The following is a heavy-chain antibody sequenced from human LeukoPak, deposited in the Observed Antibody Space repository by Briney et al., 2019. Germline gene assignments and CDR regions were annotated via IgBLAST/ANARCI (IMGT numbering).Heavy chain of an antibody. CDR2: ISYDGSNK. CDR3: ARDNSGRGLADS. Sequence: GRSLRLSCAASGFTFSSYGMHWVRLAPGKGLEWVAVISYDGSNKYYADSVKGRFTISRDNSKNTLYLQMNSLRAEDTAVYYSARDNSGRGLADSWGQGTLVTVSS. CDR1: GFTFSSYG. V-gene: IGHV3-30*03. D-gene: IGHD4-23*01. J-gene: IGHJ4*02.